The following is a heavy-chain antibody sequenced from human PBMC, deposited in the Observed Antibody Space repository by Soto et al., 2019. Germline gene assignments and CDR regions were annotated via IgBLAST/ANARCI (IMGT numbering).Heavy chain of an antibody. D-gene: IGHD3-3*02. CDR2: ITSSGSYV. CDR1: GFTFSRNT. CDR3: VKDEGIEAMDV. V-gene: IGHV3-21*01. Sequence: TGESLKISCVTSGFTFSRNTMNWVRQAPGKGLEWVASITSSGSYVYYADSVKGRFSASRDNAKNSLSLQMDSLRPDDTAIYFCVKDEGIEAMDVWGQGTTVTVSS. J-gene: IGHJ6*02.